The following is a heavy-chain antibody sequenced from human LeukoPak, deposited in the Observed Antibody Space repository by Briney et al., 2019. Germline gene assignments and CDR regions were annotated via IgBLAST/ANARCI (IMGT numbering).Heavy chain of an antibody. Sequence: ASVKVSCKASGYTFTCYGISRVRQAPGQGLEWMGWISAYNGNTNYAQKLQGRVTMTTDTSTSTAYMELRSLRSDDTAVYYCARAAPGPYYYDSSGYLDYWGQGTLVTVSS. J-gene: IGHJ4*02. V-gene: IGHV1-18*01. CDR2: ISAYNGNT. D-gene: IGHD3-22*01. CDR3: ARAAPGPYYYDSSGYLDY. CDR1: GYTFTCYG.